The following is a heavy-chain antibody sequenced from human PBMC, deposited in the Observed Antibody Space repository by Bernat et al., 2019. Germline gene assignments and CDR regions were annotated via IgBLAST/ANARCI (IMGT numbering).Heavy chain of an antibody. Sequence: EVQLVETGGDLIQPGGSLRLSCAASGFTVNSNYMTWVRQTPGKGLEWVSIIYTGGTTYYADSVKGRFTISRDNSKNTLYLQMNSLRAEDTAVDYCARLSTVGPWRFDSWGQGTLVTVS. CDR1: GFTVNSNY. J-gene: IGHJ4*02. CDR3: ARLSTVGPWRFDS. V-gene: IGHV3-53*02. CDR2: IYTGGTT. D-gene: IGHD4-23*01.